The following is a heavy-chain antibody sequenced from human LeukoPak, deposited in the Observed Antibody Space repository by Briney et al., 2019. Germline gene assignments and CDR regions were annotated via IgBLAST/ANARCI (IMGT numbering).Heavy chain of an antibody. D-gene: IGHD6-13*01. Sequence: PGGSLRLSCAASGFTFSNYAMSWVRQAPGKGLEWVSAISGSASSTYYADSVKGRFTISRDNAKNSLYLQVNSLRAEDTAVYYCARDLMGIAYRGAFYYWGQGTLVTVSS. J-gene: IGHJ4*02. CDR3: ARDLMGIAYRGAFYY. CDR1: GFTFSNYA. V-gene: IGHV3-23*01. CDR2: ISGSASST.